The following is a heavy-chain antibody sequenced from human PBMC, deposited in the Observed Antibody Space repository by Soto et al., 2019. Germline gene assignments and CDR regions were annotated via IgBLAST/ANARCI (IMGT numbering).Heavy chain of an antibody. J-gene: IGHJ4*02. CDR3: ARGDPYSSGWYYFDY. Sequence: SETLSLTCTVSGGSISSGGYYWSWIRQHPGKGLEWIGYIYYSGSTYYNPSLKSRVTISVDTSKNQFSLKLSSVTAADTAVYYCARGDPYSSGWYYFDYWGQGTLVTVSS. V-gene: IGHV4-31*03. D-gene: IGHD6-19*01. CDR1: GGSISSGGYY. CDR2: IYYSGST.